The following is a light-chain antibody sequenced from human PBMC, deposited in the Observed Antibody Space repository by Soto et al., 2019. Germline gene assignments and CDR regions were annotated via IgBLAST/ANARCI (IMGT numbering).Light chain of an antibody. J-gene: IGLJ1*01. Sequence: QSVLTQPASVSGSPGQSIAISCTGSSSDVGIYNYVSWYQQHPGKVPKLIIYEVSNRPSGVSNRLSGSKSGNTPSLTISGLKAEQEADYYCSSYTTSSTRVFGTGTKLTVL. CDR1: SSDVGIYNY. CDR2: EVS. V-gene: IGLV2-14*01. CDR3: SSYTTSSTRV.